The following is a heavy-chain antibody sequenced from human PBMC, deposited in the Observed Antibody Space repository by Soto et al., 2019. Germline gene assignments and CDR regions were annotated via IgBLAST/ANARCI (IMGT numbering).Heavy chain of an antibody. J-gene: IGHJ6*02. CDR1: GGSFSGYY. V-gene: IGHV4-34*01. Sequence: PSETLSLTCAVYGGSFSGYYWTWIRQPPGTGLEWIGEINHSGSTNYNPSLKSRVTISVDTSKNQFSLKLTSVTAADTAVYYCACIFSGGSSNGFCYSGMDVWGQGTTVTVTS. D-gene: IGHD5-18*01. CDR3: ACIFSGGSSNGFCYSGMDV. CDR2: INHSGST.